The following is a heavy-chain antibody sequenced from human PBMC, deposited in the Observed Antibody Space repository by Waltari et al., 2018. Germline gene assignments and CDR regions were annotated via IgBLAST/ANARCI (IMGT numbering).Heavy chain of an antibody. Sequence: QVQLVQSGAEVKKPGASVKVSCKASGYTFTSYGISWVRQAPGQGLEWMGWISAYNGNTNYAQKLQDRVTMTTDTSTSTAYMELRSLRSDDTAVYYCASSSIAAREDYYGMDVWGQGTTVTVSS. D-gene: IGHD6-6*01. CDR3: ASSSIAAREDYYGMDV. J-gene: IGHJ6*02. CDR1: GYTFTSYG. V-gene: IGHV1-18*01. CDR2: ISAYNGNT.